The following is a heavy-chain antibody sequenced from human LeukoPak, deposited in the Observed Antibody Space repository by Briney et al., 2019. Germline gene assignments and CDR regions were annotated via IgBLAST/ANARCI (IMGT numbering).Heavy chain of an antibody. CDR2: INGGSGRT. V-gene: IGHV1-3*01. J-gene: IGHJ6*02. Sequence: ASVKVSCTAVGYNFSSYAMNWVRQAPGQRLEWMGWINGGSGRTKYSQNFQGRVTITRDTSASTAYMELSSLRSEDTAVYYCARYLDVWGQGTTVTVSS. CDR1: GYNFSSYA. CDR3: ARYLDV. D-gene: IGHD3-10*01.